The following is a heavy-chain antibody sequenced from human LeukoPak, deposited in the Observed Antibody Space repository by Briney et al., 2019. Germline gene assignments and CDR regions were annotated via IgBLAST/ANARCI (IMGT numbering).Heavy chain of an antibody. J-gene: IGHJ4*02. D-gene: IGHD5-18*01. CDR3: ATDDSLQFDS. CDR1: GYTFTAYY. V-gene: IGHV1-2*02. Sequence: ASVKVSCKASGYTFTAYYMHWVRQAPGQGREWMGWIKPNTAVINYAAKSQGRVSMPRATSISTAYMELSSLTSDDTAVYYCATDDSLQFDSWGQGTLVTASS. CDR2: IKPNTAVI.